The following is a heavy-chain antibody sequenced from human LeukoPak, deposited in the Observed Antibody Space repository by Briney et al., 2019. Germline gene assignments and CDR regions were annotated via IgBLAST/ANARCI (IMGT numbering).Heavy chain of an antibody. V-gene: IGHV1-2*04. D-gene: IGHD1-14*01. CDR2: INPNSGGT. CDR3: ARANGSPGTNAFDI. Sequence: GASVKVSCKASGYTFTGYYMHWVRQAPGQGLEWMGWINPNSGGTNYVQKFQGWVTMTRDTSISTAYMELSRLRSDDTAVYYCARANGSPGTNAFDIWGQGTMVTVSS. CDR1: GYTFTGYY. J-gene: IGHJ3*02.